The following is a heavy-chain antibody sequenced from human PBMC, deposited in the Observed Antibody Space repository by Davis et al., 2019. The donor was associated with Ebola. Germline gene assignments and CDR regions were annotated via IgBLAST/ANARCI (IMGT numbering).Heavy chain of an antibody. V-gene: IGHV3-33*08. CDR2: IWYDGSNK. CDR3: ARDGGPFNWNERFDP. D-gene: IGHD1-1*01. Sequence: GESLKISCAASGFTFKNYGMHWVRPAPGKGLERVAVIWYDGSNKYYADSVKGRFTISRDNSNNMLYLHMNSLGAEDTAFCYCARDGGPFNWNERFDPWGQGTLVTVSS. J-gene: IGHJ5*02. CDR1: GFTFKNYG.